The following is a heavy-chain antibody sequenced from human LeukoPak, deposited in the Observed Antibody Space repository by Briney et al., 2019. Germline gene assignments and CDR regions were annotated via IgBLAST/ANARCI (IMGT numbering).Heavy chain of an antibody. CDR1: GGTFSSYA. CDR3: ARGGDFHSSAFDY. V-gene: IGHV1-69*01. CDR2: IIPIFGTA. Sequence: SVKVSCMASGGTFSSYAISWVRQAPGQGLEWMGGIIPIFGTANYAQKFQGRVTITADESTSTAYMELSSLRSEDTAVYYCARGGDFHSSAFDYWGQGTLVTVSP. J-gene: IGHJ4*02. D-gene: IGHD6-25*01.